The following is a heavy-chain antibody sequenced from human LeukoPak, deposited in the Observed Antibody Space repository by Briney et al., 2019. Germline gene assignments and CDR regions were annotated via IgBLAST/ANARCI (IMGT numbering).Heavy chain of an antibody. V-gene: IGHV3-33*01. D-gene: IGHD6-19*01. Sequence: GGSLRLSCAASGFTFSGYAMHWVRQAPGKGLEWVAVIWYDGSNKYYADSVKGRFTISRDNSKNTLFLQMNSLRAEDTAVYYCARADHGWYTFDYWGQGTLVTVPS. CDR1: GFTFSGYA. CDR3: ARADHGWYTFDY. CDR2: IWYDGSNK. J-gene: IGHJ4*02.